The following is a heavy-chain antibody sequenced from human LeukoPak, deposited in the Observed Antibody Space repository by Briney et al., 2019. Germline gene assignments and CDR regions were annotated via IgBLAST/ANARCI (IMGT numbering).Heavy chain of an antibody. D-gene: IGHD3-16*01. V-gene: IGHV3-23*01. CDR1: GFTFSSYT. J-gene: IGHJ6*02. CDR2: IFGSGSNT. Sequence: GGSLRLSCAASGFTFSSYTMTWVRQTPGKGLGWVSGIFGSGSNTYYADSVKGRFTISRDNSKNTVYLQMNSLRADDTAVYYCARVGDWSYYFGMDAWGQGTTVSVSS. CDR3: ARVGDWSYYFGMDA.